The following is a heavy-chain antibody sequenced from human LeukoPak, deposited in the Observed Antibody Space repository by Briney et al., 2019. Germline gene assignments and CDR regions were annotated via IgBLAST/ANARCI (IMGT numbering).Heavy chain of an antibody. CDR1: GFSITSGYF. V-gene: IGHV4-38-2*02. CDR2: VYTTGAGST. D-gene: IGHD4-17*01. J-gene: IGHJ4*02. Sequence: SETLSLTCTVSGFSITSGYFWGWIRQPPGKGLEWIGNVYTTGAGSTYHNPSLKSRVTISVDTSKSQFSLKLSSMTAADTAVYYCAIPDYGDYHFGYWGQGTLVTVSS. CDR3: AIPDYGDYHFGY.